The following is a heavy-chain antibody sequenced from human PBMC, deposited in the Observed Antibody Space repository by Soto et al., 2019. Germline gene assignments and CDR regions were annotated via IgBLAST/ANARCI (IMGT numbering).Heavy chain of an antibody. CDR3: AKGGYNYGFLFDC. Sequence: EVQLLESGGGLVQPGGSLRLSCAASGFTFSTYAMSWVRQAPGKGLEWVSTIDNSGGITYYADSVKGRFPISRDNSKYTLYLQMNSLRAEDTGVYYCAKGGYNYGFLFDCWGQGTLVTVSS. D-gene: IGHD5-18*01. CDR1: GFTFSTYA. V-gene: IGHV3-23*05. J-gene: IGHJ4*02. CDR2: IDNSGGIT.